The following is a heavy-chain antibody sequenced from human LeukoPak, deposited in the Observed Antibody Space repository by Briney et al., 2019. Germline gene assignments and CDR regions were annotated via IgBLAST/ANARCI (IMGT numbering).Heavy chain of an antibody. Sequence: GASXXVXCKASGGTFISYTISWVRQAPGQGLEWMGRIIPIFGTANYAQKFQGRVTITTDESTSTAYMELSSLRSEDTAVYYCARVVYGSGSYGFDYWGQGTLVTVSS. J-gene: IGHJ4*02. D-gene: IGHD3-10*01. CDR3: ARVVYGSGSYGFDY. CDR2: IIPIFGTA. V-gene: IGHV1-69*05. CDR1: GGTFISYT.